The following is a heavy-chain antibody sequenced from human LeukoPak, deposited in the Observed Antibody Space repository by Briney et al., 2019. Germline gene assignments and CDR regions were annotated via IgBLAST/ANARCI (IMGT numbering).Heavy chain of an antibody. J-gene: IGHJ6*03. Sequence: SETLSLTCTVSGGSINSGSYYWSWIRQPAGKGLEWIGRIYTSGSTKYNPSLKSRVTISLDTSKNQFSLKLSSVTAADTAVYYCARSGSGYVPRPYYMDVWGKGTTVTVSS. CDR2: IYTSGST. CDR1: GGSINSGSYY. D-gene: IGHD5-12*01. CDR3: ARSGSGYVPRPYYMDV. V-gene: IGHV4-61*02.